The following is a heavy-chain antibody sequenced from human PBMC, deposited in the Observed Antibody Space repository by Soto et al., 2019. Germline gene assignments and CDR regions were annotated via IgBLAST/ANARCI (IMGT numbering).Heavy chain of an antibody. CDR2: ISYDGSNK. CDR1: GFTFSSYG. D-gene: IGHD5-12*01. CDR3: AKSFKWPTY. Sequence: GGSLRLSCAASGFTFSSYGMHWVRQAPGKGQEWVAVISYDGSNKYYADSVKGRFTISRDNSKNTLYLQMNSLRAEDTAVYYCAKSFKWPTYWGQGTVVTVSS. J-gene: IGHJ4*02. V-gene: IGHV3-30*18.